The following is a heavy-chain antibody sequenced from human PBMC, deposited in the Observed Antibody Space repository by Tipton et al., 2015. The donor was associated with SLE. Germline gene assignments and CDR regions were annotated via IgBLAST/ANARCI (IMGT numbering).Heavy chain of an antibody. CDR2: IYTSGST. V-gene: IGHV4-4*07. J-gene: IGHJ4*02. Sequence: TLSLTCTVSGDYIRSYSWSWIRQPAGKRLEWIGRIYTSGSTEYSPSLRSRVSMSLDSSKNQFYLKLISVTAADTAVYFCARGYGDLPYWGQGTLVTVSS. D-gene: IGHD4-17*01. CDR1: GDYIRSYS. CDR3: ARGYGDLPY.